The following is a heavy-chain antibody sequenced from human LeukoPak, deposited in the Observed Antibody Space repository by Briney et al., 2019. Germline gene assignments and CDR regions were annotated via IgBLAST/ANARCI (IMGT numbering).Heavy chain of an antibody. CDR3: AKRGVVIRVILVGFHKEAYYFDS. D-gene: IGHD3-22*01. CDR2: ISDSGGRT. CDR1: GITLSNYG. J-gene: IGHJ4*02. Sequence: GGSLRLSCAVSGITLSNYGMSWVRQAPGKGLEWVAGISDSGGRTNYADSVKGRFTISRYNPKNTLYLQMNSLRAEDTAVYFCAKRGVVIRVILVGFHKEAYYFDSWGQGALVTVSS. V-gene: IGHV3-23*01.